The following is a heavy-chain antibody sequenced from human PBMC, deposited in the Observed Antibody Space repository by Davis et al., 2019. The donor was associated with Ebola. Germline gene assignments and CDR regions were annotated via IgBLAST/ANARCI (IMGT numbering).Heavy chain of an antibody. Sequence: PGGSLRLSCATSGFTFSSYWMSWVRQAPGKGLEWVSTISDGSRNTHYADSVRGRFTISRDDSKSPVFLQMNALRAEDTALYYCTTRLVNHFDFWGQGTLVTVSS. J-gene: IGHJ4*02. V-gene: IGHV3-23*01. CDR1: GFTFSSYW. CDR3: TTRLVNHFDF. D-gene: IGHD6-19*01. CDR2: ISDGSRNT.